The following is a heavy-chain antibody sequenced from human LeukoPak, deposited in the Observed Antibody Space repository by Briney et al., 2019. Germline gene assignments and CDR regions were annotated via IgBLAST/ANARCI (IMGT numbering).Heavy chain of an antibody. CDR1: GYSSNRYH. CDR3: ARGDEVRALDL. D-gene: IGHD3-10*01. V-gene: IGHV1-46*02. CDR2: INPGGFST. J-gene: IGHJ5*02. Sequence: ASVKVSCKASGYSSNRYHMHWLRQARGQGLEWMGIINPGGFSTTYSQKFKGRVTMTRDTSTSTVYLELSSLRSDDTAVYFCARGDEVRALDLWGRGTLVTVSS.